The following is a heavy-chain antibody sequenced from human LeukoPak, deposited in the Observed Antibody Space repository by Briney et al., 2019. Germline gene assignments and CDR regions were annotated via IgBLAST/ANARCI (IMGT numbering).Heavy chain of an antibody. J-gene: IGHJ3*01. D-gene: IGHD2-21*01. V-gene: IGHV3-74*01. Sequence: GALRLSCEVSGLTFRNVWMHWVRQTPGQGLVWVCRINTAGSTVYADPVKGRFTISRDNAKNMVYLQMNSLRTEDTAVYYCASFRDTDNWGRGTMVTVSS. CDR1: GLTFRNVW. CDR2: INTAGST. CDR3: ASFRDTDN.